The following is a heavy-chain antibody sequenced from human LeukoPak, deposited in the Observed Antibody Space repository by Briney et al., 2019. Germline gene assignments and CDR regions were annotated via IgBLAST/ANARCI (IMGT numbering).Heavy chain of an antibody. CDR3: ARIGAAGTRYYFDY. V-gene: IGHV4-59*01. J-gene: IGHJ4*02. Sequence: PSETLSPTCIVSGASLSTYYGTWIRQAPGKGLEWIGYIFYSGGTNYNSSLKSRVTLSIDTSKNQFSLELTSVTAADTAVYYCARIGAAGTRYYFDYWSQGTLVTVSS. CDR1: GASLSTYY. D-gene: IGHD6-13*01. CDR2: IFYSGGT.